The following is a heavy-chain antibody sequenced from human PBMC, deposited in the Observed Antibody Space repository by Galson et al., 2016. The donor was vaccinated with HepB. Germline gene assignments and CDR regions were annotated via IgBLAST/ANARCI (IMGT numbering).Heavy chain of an antibody. Sequence: SVKVSCKASGHTFTNYNMHWVRQAPGQGLEWMGIINPSAGSTSYAQKFQGRVTMTRDTSTSTVYMELSSLRTEDTAVYYCARGRYYGMDVWGQGATVTVSS. CDR2: INPSAGST. J-gene: IGHJ6*02. CDR1: GHTFTNYN. V-gene: IGHV1-46*03. CDR3: ARGRYYGMDV.